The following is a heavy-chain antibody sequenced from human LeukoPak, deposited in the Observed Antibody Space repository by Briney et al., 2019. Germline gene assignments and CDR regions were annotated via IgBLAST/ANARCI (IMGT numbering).Heavy chain of an antibody. CDR1: GGSISSYY. CDR3: ARGPDYDILTGYYGMDV. CDR2: IYYSGST. V-gene: IGHV4-59*01. Sequence: SETLSLTCTVSGGSISSYYWSWIRQPPGKGLEWIGYIYYSGSTNSNPSLKSRVTISVDTSKNQFSLKLSSVTAADTAVYYCARGPDYDILTGYYGMDVWGQGTTVTVSS. D-gene: IGHD3-9*01. J-gene: IGHJ6*02.